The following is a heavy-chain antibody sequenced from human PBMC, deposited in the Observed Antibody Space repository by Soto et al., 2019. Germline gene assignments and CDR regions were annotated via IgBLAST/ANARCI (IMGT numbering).Heavy chain of an antibody. CDR2: ISGSGGAI. J-gene: IGHJ4*02. V-gene: IGHV3-23*01. D-gene: IGHD6-13*01. CDR1: GFIPSSYA. CDR3: AKDAIMVSSSFNYFDF. Sequence: PGGSLRLSCVVSGFIPSSYAMSWVRQAPGKGLEWVSGISGSGGAISYADSVKGRFTISRDNSKNTLYLQMNSLSAEDTAIYYCAKDAIMVSSSFNYFDFWGQGALVTVSS.